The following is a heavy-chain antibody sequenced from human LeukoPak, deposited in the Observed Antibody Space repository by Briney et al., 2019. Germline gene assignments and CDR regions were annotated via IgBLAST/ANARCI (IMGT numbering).Heavy chain of an antibody. Sequence: ASVKVSCKASGYTFTSYGISWVRQAPGQGLEWMGWISAYNGNTNYAQKLQGRVTMTTDASTSTAYMELRSLRSDDTAVYYCARDSTVRGNFDPWGQGTLVTVSS. CDR1: GYTFTSYG. J-gene: IGHJ5*02. CDR2: ISAYNGNT. D-gene: IGHD3-10*01. CDR3: ARDSTVRGNFDP. V-gene: IGHV1-18*01.